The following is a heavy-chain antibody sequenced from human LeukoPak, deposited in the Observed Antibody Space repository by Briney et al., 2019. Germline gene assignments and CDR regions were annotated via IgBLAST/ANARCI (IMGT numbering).Heavy chain of an antibody. V-gene: IGHV3-48*02. D-gene: IGHD5-12*01. Sequence: GGSLRLSCAASGFTFGNYSMNWVRQAPGKGLEWVSYISTRSGTIYYTDSVKGRFTISRDNAKNSLYLQMNSLRDEDTAVYYCARDRGGYEFFDYWGQGILVTVSS. CDR3: ARDRGGYEFFDY. J-gene: IGHJ4*02. CDR2: ISTRSGTI. CDR1: GFTFGNYS.